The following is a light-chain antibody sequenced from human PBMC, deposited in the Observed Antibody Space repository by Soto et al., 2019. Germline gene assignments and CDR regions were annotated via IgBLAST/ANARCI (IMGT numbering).Light chain of an antibody. Sequence: EIVLTQSPGTLSLSPGERATLSCRASESVRGSYLAWYQQKPGQAPRLLIYGAFNRAAGIPARFSGSGSGTDFTLTISRLEPEDFAVYYCHQYGNTLWTFGQGTKVDIK. CDR1: ESVRGSY. V-gene: IGKV3-20*01. J-gene: IGKJ1*01. CDR2: GAF. CDR3: HQYGNTLWT.